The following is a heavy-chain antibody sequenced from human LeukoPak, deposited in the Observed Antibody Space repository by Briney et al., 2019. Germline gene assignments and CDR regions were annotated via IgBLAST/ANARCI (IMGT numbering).Heavy chain of an antibody. CDR3: ARTQQRADFDY. CDR2: INPSGGST. CDR1: GGSFSSYV. J-gene: IGHJ4*02. Sequence: GASVKVSCKASGGSFSSYVITWVRQAPGQGLEWMGIINPSGGSTSYAQKFQGRVTMTRDTSTSTVYMELSSLRSEDTAVYYCARTQQRADFDYWGQGTLVTVSS. D-gene: IGHD6-13*01. V-gene: IGHV1-46*01.